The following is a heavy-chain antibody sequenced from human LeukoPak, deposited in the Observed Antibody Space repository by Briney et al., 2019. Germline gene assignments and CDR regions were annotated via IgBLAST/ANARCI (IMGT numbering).Heavy chain of an antibody. CDR2: MNPNSGNT. V-gene: IGHV1-8*03. CDR3: ARVYYDYVWGSYRPKYYFDY. Sequence: ASVKVSCKASGYTFTSYDINWVRQATGQGLEWMGWMNPNSGNTGYAQKFQGRVTITRNTSISTAYMELSSLRSDDTAVYYCARVYYDYVWGSYRPKYYFDYWGQGTLVTVSS. CDR1: GYTFTSYD. D-gene: IGHD3-16*02. J-gene: IGHJ4*02.